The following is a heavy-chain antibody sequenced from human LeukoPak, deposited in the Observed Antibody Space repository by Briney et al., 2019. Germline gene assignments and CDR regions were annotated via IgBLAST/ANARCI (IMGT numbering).Heavy chain of an antibody. CDR2: INSDGSST. V-gene: IGHV3-74*01. CDR1: GFTFSSYW. Sequence: GGSLRLSCAASGFTFSSYWMHWVRQAPGKGLVWVSRINSDGSSTSYADSVKGRFTISRDNAKNTLYLQMNSLRAEDTAVYYCAKDGYDFWSGPPDYMDVWGKGTTVTVSS. CDR3: AKDGYDFWSGPPDYMDV. J-gene: IGHJ6*03. D-gene: IGHD3-3*01.